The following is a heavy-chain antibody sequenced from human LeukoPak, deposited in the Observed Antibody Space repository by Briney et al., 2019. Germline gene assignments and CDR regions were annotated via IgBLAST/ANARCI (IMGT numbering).Heavy chain of an antibody. CDR2: INKDGSEK. V-gene: IGHV3-7*01. D-gene: IGHD2-15*01. CDR1: GFTFSSYW. CDR3: ARRYCSGGSCYSVDY. J-gene: IGHJ4*02. Sequence: PGGSLRLSCVASGFTFSSYWMSWVGQAPGKWLEWVANINKDGSEKYYLDSVKGRFTISRDNAMDSLYLQMNSLRAEDTAVYYCARRYCSGGSCYSVDYWGQGTLVTVSS.